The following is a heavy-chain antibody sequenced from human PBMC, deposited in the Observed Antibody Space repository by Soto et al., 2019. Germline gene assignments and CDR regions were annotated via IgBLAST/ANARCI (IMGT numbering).Heavy chain of an antibody. CDR2: LSYGGANT. Sequence: QVQMVESGGGVVQPGRSLRLSCAVSGFTFSNYPMHWVRQAPGKGLEWVAVLSYGGANTYFADSVEGRFTISSDKSKNTLYLQMNSLRTEDTAVYYCARDREVTMRSFDYWGQGTLVTVSS. D-gene: IGHD3-22*01. CDR1: GFTFSNYP. V-gene: IGHV3-30-3*01. J-gene: IGHJ4*02. CDR3: ARDREVTMRSFDY.